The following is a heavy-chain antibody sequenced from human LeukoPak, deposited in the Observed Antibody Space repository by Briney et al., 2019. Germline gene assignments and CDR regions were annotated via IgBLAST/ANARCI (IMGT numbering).Heavy chain of an antibody. CDR2: IYPGDSDT. J-gene: IGHJ4*02. D-gene: IGHD5-18*01. V-gene: IGHV5-51*01. CDR3: ARRGSRGYSYEV. Sequence: GASLQISCQGSGSSFTIYWIAWVRQLPGKGLEWMGIIYPGDSDTRYSPSFQGQVTISADKSISTAYLQWNTLKASDTAMYYCARRGSRGYSYEVWGQGTLVSVSS. CDR1: GSSFTIYW.